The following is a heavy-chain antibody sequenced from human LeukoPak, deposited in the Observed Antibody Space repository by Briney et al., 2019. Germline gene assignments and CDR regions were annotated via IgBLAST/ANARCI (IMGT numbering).Heavy chain of an antibody. CDR1: GYTFTSYY. CDR3: ARASGDYAFDV. V-gene: IGHV1-46*01. CDR2: INPSGGST. Sequence: ASVKVSCKASGYTFTSYYMYWVRQAPGQGLEWMGIINPSGGSTSYAQKFQGRDTMTRDTSTSTVYMEMSSRTSEDTTVYYCARASGDYAFDVWGQGTMVTVSS. D-gene: IGHD3-10*01. J-gene: IGHJ3*01.